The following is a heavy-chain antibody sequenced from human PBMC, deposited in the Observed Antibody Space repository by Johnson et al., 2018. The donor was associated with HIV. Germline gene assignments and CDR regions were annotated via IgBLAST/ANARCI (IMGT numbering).Heavy chain of an antibody. J-gene: IGHJ3*02. Sequence: VQLVESGGGLVQPGGSLRLSCAASGFTVSRNYMSWVRQAPGKGLEWVANIKQDGSEKYYVDSVKGRFTISRDHAKNSLYMQMNSLRAEDTAVYYGARESDSRGGNDALDIWGRGTMVTVSS. CDR1: GFTVSRNY. V-gene: IGHV3-7*03. CDR2: IKQDGSEK. D-gene: IGHD3-22*01. CDR3: ARESDSRGGNDALDI.